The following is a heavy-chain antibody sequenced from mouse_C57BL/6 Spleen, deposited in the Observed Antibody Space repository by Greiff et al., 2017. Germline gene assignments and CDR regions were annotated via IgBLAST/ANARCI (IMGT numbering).Heavy chain of an antibody. CDR3: ARSVLLRWYFDV. CDR2: IDPSDSYT. V-gene: IGHV1-69*01. Sequence: QVQLQQSGAELVMPGASVKLSCKASGYTFTSYWMHWVKQRPGQGLEWIGEIDPSDSYTNYNQKFKGKSTLTVDKSSSTAYMQLSSLTSEDAAVYYCARSVLLRWYFDVWGTGTTVTVSS. D-gene: IGHD1-1*01. J-gene: IGHJ1*03. CDR1: GYTFTSYW.